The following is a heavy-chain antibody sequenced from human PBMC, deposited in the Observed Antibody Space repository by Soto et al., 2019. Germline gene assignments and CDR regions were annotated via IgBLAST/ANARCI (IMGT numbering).Heavy chain of an antibody. CDR2: IYYSGST. J-gene: IGHJ4*02. CDR1: GGSIRSGDYY. D-gene: IGHD2-15*01. V-gene: IGHV4-30-4*01. Sequence: SETLSLTCTVSGGSIRSGDYYWMWIRQPPGKGLEWIGYIYYSGSTYYNPSLKSRVTISVDTSKNQFSLKLSSVTAADTAVYYCARAGTYCSGGSCYSLLDYWGQGTLVTVSS. CDR3: ARAGTYCSGGSCYSLLDY.